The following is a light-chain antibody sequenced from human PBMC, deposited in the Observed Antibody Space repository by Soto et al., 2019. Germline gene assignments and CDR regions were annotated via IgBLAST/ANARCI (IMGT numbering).Light chain of an antibody. J-gene: IGKJ5*01. V-gene: IGKV4-1*01. CDR1: QSVLHSSNNKNY. CDR3: QQYYSTPPT. Sequence: DIVMTQSPDSLAVSLGERATINCKSSQSVLHSSNNKNYLAWYQQKPRQPPKLLIYWASTRESGVPDRFSGSGSGTDFTLTISSLQAEDVAVYYCQQYYSTPPTFGQGTRLEIK. CDR2: WAS.